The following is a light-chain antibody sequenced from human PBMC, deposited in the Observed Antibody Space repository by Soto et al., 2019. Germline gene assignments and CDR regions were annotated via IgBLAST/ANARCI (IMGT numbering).Light chain of an antibody. CDR1: QTITTS. CDR2: KAS. CDR3: QQYDSYSLRT. V-gene: IGKV1-5*03. Sequence: DIQMTQSPSTLSASVGDRVTITCRASQTITTSLAWYQQKPGKAPKLLIYKASSLESGVPSRFSCSGSGTEFTFTISSLQPDDFATYYCQQYDSYSLRTFGQGTRVEI. J-gene: IGKJ1*01.